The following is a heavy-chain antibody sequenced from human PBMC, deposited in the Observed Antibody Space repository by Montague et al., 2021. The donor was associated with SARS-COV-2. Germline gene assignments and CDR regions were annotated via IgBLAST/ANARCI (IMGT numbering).Heavy chain of an antibody. D-gene: IGHD3-10*01. CDR1: GASTNSNSYY. J-gene: IGHJ4*02. V-gene: IGHV4-39*01. CDR3: ARGTEYGSGIYSHYYYDH. CDR2: FYYTGYT. Sequence: SETRSLTCAVSGASTNSNSYYWGWIRQPPGKGLDWIGSFYYTGYTCYTPSLKSRVTISGDTSKNQFSLKLTSVTAADTAVYYCARGTEYGSGIYSHYYYDHGGQGTLGTVSS.